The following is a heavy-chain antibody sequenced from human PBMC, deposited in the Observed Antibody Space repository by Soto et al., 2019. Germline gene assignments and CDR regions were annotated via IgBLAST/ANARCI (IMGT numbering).Heavy chain of an antibody. CDR2: IIPALGTT. CDR3: ARPDFGDYWYFDL. D-gene: IGHD4-17*01. V-gene: IGHV1-69*08. Sequence: QDQLVQSGAEVKKPGSSVKVSCKAFGGPFSSHTFSWVRQAPGQGLEWMGRIIPALGTTTYAQKFQGRVTITADESVTTVYMELNSLRTEDTAVYYCARPDFGDYWYFDLWGRGTPVTVSS. CDR1: GGPFSSHT. J-gene: IGHJ2*01.